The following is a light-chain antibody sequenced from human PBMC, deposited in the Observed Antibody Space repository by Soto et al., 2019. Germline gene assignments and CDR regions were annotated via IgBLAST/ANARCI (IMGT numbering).Light chain of an antibody. CDR1: SSDVGNYDS. CDR3: SSYVGSNNYV. CDR2: EVN. Sequence: QSALTRPPSASGSPGQSVTISCTGSSSDVGNYDSVSWYQHHPGKAPQAVIYEVNKRPSGVPDRFSGSKSGNTASLTVSGLQAEDEGDYYCSSYVGSNNYVFGTGTKVTV. V-gene: IGLV2-8*01. J-gene: IGLJ1*01.